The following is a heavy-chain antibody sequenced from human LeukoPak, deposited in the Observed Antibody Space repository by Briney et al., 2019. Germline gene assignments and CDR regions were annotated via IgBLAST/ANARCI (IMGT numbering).Heavy chain of an antibody. V-gene: IGHV3-7*01. J-gene: IGHJ4*02. D-gene: IGHD3-16*01. Sequence: GGSLRLSCAASGFTYTNYGVSWVRQAPGQGLEWVASIKQDGSERYYVDSVKGRFTISRDNAKHSLFLQLSSLRVEDTAVYYCARGSMHVYHLYTDYWGQGTLVTVSS. CDR1: GFTYTNYG. CDR2: IKQDGSER. CDR3: ARGSMHVYHLYTDY.